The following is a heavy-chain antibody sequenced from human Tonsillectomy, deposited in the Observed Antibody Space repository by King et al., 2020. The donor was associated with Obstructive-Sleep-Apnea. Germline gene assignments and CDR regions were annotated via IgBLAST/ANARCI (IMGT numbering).Heavy chain of an antibody. V-gene: IGHV3-21*01. CDR1: GFTFSSYS. CDR3: ARAKGSGYSYGYDY. D-gene: IGHD5-18*01. Sequence: VQLVESGGGLVKPGGSLRLSCAASGFTFSSYSMNWVRQAPGKGLEWVSSIRSSSSYIYYADSLKGRFTISRDNAKNSLYLQMNSLRAEDTAVYYCARAKGSGYSYGYDYWGQGTLVTVSS. CDR2: IRSSSSYI. J-gene: IGHJ4*02.